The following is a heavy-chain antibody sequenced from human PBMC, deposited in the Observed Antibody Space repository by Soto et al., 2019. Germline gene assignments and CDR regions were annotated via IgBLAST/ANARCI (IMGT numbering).Heavy chain of an antibody. J-gene: IGHJ3*02. CDR2: ISYDGSNK. Sequence: QVQLVESGGGVVQPGRSLRLSCAASGFTFSSYGMHWVRQAPGKGLEWVAVISYDGSNKYHADSVKGRFTISRDNSKNTLYLQMNSLRAEDTAVYYCAKIGYSYGDAFDIWGQGTMVTVSS. V-gene: IGHV3-30*18. CDR1: GFTFSSYG. D-gene: IGHD5-18*01. CDR3: AKIGYSYGDAFDI.